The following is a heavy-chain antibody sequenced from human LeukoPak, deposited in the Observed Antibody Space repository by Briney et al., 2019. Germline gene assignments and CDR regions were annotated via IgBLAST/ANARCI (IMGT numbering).Heavy chain of an antibody. CDR3: AKDRGSGYHYFDY. CDR1: GFTFNNYA. CDR2: ISTSGESA. J-gene: IGHJ4*02. Sequence: GGSLRLSCAASGFTFNNYAMSWVRQAPGRGLEWVSVISTSGESAYYADSVKGRFTISRDNSKNTLYLQMNSLRAEDTAVYYCAKDRGSGYHYFDYWGQGTLVTVSS. D-gene: IGHD3-22*01. V-gene: IGHV3-23*01.